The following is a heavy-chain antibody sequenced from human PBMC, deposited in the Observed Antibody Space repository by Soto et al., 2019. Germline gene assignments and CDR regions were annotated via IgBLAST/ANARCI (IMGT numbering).Heavy chain of an antibody. D-gene: IGHD4-4*01. Sequence: GESLKISCQGSGYSFTSYWIGWVRQMPGKGLEWMGIIYPGDSDTRYSPSFQGQVTISADKSINTAYLQWSSLKTSDTAIYYCARNDYNGNSIDYWGHGTLVTVSS. CDR2: IYPGDSDT. V-gene: IGHV5-51*01. CDR3: ARNDYNGNSIDY. J-gene: IGHJ4*01. CDR1: GYSFTSYW.